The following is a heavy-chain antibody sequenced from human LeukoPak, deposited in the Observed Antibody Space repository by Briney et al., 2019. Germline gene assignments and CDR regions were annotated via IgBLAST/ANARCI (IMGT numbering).Heavy chain of an antibody. CDR1: GFTFSSYW. CDR3: ARDQLELYSYYYYYMDV. Sequence: PGGSLRLSCAASGFTFSSYWMSWVRQAPGKGLEWVANIKQDGSERYYVDSVKGRFTISRDNAKNSLYLQMNSLRAEDTAVYYCARDQLELYSYYYYYMDVWGKGTTVTVSS. J-gene: IGHJ6*03. CDR2: IKQDGSER. V-gene: IGHV3-7*01. D-gene: IGHD1-7*01.